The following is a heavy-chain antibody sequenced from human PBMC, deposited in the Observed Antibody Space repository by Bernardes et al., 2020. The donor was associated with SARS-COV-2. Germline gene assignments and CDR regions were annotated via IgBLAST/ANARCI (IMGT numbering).Heavy chain of an antibody. CDR1: GYSFTSYW. V-gene: IGHV5-51*01. D-gene: IGHD2-8*01. Sequence: GESLKISCKGSGYSFTSYWIGWVRQMPGKGLEWMGIIYPGDSDTRYSPSFQGQVTISADKSISTAYLQWSSLKASDTAMYYCARHEDYCTNGVCYFGAGYYYGMDVWGQGTTVTVSS. CDR2: IYPGDSDT. CDR3: ARHEDYCTNGVCYFGAGYYYGMDV. J-gene: IGHJ6*02.